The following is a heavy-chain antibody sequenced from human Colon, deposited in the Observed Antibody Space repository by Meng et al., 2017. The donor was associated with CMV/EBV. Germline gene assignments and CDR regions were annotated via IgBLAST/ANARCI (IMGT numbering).Heavy chain of an antibody. V-gene: IGHV1-69*08. D-gene: IGHD5-12*01. J-gene: IGHJ4*02. CDR2: ILPILGTV. Sequence: SVKVSCKASGGTFSSYTINWVRQAPGQGLEWMGRILPILGTVKHSQNFQGRVTITADKSTSTAYMELESLRSEDTAVYYCARVWGGYDYGFDYWGQGTLVTVSS. CDR3: ARVWGGYDYGFDY. CDR1: GGTFSSYT.